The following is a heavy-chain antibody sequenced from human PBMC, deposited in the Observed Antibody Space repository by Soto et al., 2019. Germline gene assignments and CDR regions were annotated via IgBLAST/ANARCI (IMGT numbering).Heavy chain of an antibody. V-gene: IGHV3-11*01. CDR3: ARVRAGTTSFFDY. D-gene: IGHD1-1*01. Sequence: QVQLVESGGGLVKPGGSLILSCAASGFTFSDYYMSWIRQAPGKGLEWVSYISSSGSTIYYADSVKGRFTISRDNAKNALYLQMNSMRAEDKAVYYCARVRAGTTSFFDYWGQGTLVTVSS. CDR1: GFTFSDYY. J-gene: IGHJ4*02. CDR2: ISSSGSTI.